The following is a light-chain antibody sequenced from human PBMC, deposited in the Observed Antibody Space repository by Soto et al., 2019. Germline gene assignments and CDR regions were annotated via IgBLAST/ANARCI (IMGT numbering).Light chain of an antibody. CDR3: CSYAGDNSHYV. J-gene: IGLJ1*01. Sequence: QSALTQPGSVCWSPGHSITIACTGTRSDVGSYNFVSWYQQHPGKAPKLIIYEGSKRPSGVSNRFSGSKSGITAALTISGLKADDEADYFCCSYAGDNSHYVFGTGTKV. CDR1: RSDVGSYNF. V-gene: IGLV2-23*01. CDR2: EGS.